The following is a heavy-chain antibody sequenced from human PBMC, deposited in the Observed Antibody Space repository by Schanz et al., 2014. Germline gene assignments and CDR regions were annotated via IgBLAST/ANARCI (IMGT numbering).Heavy chain of an antibody. J-gene: IGHJ4*02. CDR2: IGTSGGT. D-gene: IGHD1-1*01. Sequence: EAHLVESGGGLVKPGGSLTLSCAASGFTFSSYAMSWVRQAPGKGLEWVSTIGTSGGTNYAESVKGRFTISRDNSKNTLYLQMNSLRAEDTAVYFCAKKVPAYNPFDSWGQGTLVTVSS. CDR3: AKKVPAYNPFDS. CDR1: GFTFSSYA. V-gene: IGHV3-23*04.